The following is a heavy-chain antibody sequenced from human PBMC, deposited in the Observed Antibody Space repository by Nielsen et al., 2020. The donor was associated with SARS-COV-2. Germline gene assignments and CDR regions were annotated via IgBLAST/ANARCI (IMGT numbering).Heavy chain of an antibody. Sequence: RQAPGKGLEWFGSIYYSGSTYYNPSLKSRVTISVDTSKNQFSLKLSSVTAADTAVYYCARLEWLLHFDYWGQGTLVTVSS. D-gene: IGHD3-3*01. CDR2: IYYSGST. J-gene: IGHJ4*02. V-gene: IGHV4-39*01. CDR3: ARLEWLLHFDY.